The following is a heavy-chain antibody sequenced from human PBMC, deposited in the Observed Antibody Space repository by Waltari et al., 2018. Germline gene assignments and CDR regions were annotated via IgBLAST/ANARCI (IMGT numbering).Heavy chain of an antibody. J-gene: IGHJ4*02. CDR1: GGSISSYY. D-gene: IGHD5-18*01. Sequence: QVQLQESGPGLVKPSETLSLTCTVSGGSISSYYWRWIRQPPGKGLEWIGYIYYSGSTNDNPPLKSRVTISVDTPKNQFSLKLSSVTAADTAVYYCARGHTAMVTGFDYWGQGTLVTVSS. V-gene: IGHV4-59*01. CDR3: ARGHTAMVTGFDY. CDR2: IYYSGST.